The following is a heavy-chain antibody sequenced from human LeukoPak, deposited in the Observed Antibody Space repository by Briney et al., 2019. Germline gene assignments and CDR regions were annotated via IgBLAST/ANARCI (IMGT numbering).Heavy chain of an antibody. Sequence: ASVKVSCKASGYTFTGYYMHWVRQAPGQGFEWMGWINPNSGGTNYAQKFQGGVTVTRDTSISTAYMELSRLRSDDTAVYYCARSRSRDCSSTSCYSYGLDYWGQGTLVTVSS. D-gene: IGHD2-2*01. CDR1: GYTFTGYY. CDR2: INPNSGGT. CDR3: ARSRSRDCSSTSCYSYGLDY. J-gene: IGHJ4*02. V-gene: IGHV1-2*02.